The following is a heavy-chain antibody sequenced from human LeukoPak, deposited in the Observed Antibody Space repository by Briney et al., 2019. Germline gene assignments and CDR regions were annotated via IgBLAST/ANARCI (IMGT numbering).Heavy chain of an antibody. D-gene: IGHD4-23*01. J-gene: IGHJ4*02. CDR1: EFTLSSYA. CDR2: ISGSGGST. CDR3: AKDGAYGATSYYFAY. V-gene: IGHV3-23*01. Sequence: PGGSLRLSCAASEFTLSSYAMSWVRQAPGKGLEWVSAISGSGGSTYYADSVKGRFTISRDNSKNTLYLQMNSLRAEDTAVYYCAKDGAYGATSYYFAYCGQGTLVTVSS.